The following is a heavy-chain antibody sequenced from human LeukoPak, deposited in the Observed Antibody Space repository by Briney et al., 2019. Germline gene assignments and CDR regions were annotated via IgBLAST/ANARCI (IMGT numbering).Heavy chain of an antibody. D-gene: IGHD3-22*01. CDR1: GGTFSSYA. CDR2: IIPILGIA. Sequence: VASVKVSCKASGGTFSSYAISWVRQAPGQGLEWMGRIIPILGIANYAQKFQGRVTTTADKSTSTAYMELSSLRSEDTAVYYCARSPHSDYYDSSGYYRSYYFDYWGQGTLVTVSS. CDR3: ARSPHSDYYDSSGYYRSYYFDY. V-gene: IGHV1-69*04. J-gene: IGHJ4*02.